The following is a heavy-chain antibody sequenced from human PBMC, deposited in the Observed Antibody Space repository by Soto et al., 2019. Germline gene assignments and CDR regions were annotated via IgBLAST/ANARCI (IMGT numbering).Heavy chain of an antibody. V-gene: IGHV2-70*01. CDR3: ARIDNYYDSTWWFDP. D-gene: IGHD3-22*01. CDR2: IDWDDDK. J-gene: IGHJ5*02. Sequence: SGPTLVKPTQTLTLTCTFSGFSLSTSGMCVSWIRQPPGKALEWLALIDWDDDKYYSTSLKTRLTISKDTSKNQVVLTMTNMDPVDTATYYCARIDNYYDSTWWFDPWGQGTLVTVSS. CDR1: GFSLSTSGMC.